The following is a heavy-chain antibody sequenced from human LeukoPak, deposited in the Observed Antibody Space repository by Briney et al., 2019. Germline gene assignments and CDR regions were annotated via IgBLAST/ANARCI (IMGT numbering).Heavy chain of an antibody. V-gene: IGHV3-9*01. D-gene: IGHD1-26*01. CDR1: GFTFDDYA. Sequence: GRSLRLSCAASGFTFDDYAMHWVRQAPGKGLEWVSGISWNSGSIGYADSVKSRFTISRDNAKNSLYLQMNSLRAEDTALYYCAKGVFVGATNGYYFDYWGQGTLVTVSS. CDR2: ISWNSGSI. J-gene: IGHJ4*02. CDR3: AKGVFVGATNGYYFDY.